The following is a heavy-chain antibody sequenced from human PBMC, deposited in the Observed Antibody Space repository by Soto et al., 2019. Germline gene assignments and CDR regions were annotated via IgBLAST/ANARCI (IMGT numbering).Heavy chain of an antibody. Sequence: ASVKVSCKASGYTFTSYDINWVRQATGQGLEWMGWMNPNSGNTGYAQKFQGRVTMTRNTSISTAYMELSSLRSEDTAVYYCARGPRFLEYLFYYYYMDVWGKGTTVTVSS. CDR3: ARGPRFLEYLFYYYYMDV. V-gene: IGHV1-8*01. CDR2: MNPNSGNT. J-gene: IGHJ6*03. D-gene: IGHD3-3*01. CDR1: GYTFTSYD.